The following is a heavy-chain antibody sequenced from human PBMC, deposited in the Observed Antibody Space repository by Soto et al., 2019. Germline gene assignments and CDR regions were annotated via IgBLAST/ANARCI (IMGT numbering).Heavy chain of an antibody. CDR2: IYTAGGT. CDR1: GFTISSYY. J-gene: IGHJ4*02. V-gene: IGHV3-53*01. D-gene: IGHD6-13*01. CDR3: ARRGILRTGPLDY. Sequence: EVQLVESGGGLIQPGGSLRLSCAASGFTISSYYMTWVRQAPGKGLEWVSVIYTAGGTYCADSVKGRFTISRDNSKNTLYLQMNSLRAEDTAVYYCARRGILRTGPLDYWGQGALVTVSS.